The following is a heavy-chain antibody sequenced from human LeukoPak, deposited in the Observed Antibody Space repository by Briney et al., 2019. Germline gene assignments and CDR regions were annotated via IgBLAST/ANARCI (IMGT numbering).Heavy chain of an antibody. CDR1: GGSISSSNW. CDR3: ARGAGSGSYHIYYYYMDV. CDR2: IYHSGST. D-gene: IGHD3-10*01. J-gene: IGHJ6*03. V-gene: IGHV4-4*02. Sequence: SSETLSLTCAVSGGSISSSNWWSWVRQPPGKGLEWIGEIYHSGSTNYNPSLKSRVTISVDKSKNQFSLKLSSVTAADTAVYYCARGAGSGSYHIYYYYMDVWGKGTTVTVSS.